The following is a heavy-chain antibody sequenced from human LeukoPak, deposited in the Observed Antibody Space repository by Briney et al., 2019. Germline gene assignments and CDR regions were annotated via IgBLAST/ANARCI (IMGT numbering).Heavy chain of an antibody. V-gene: IGHV4-59*01. J-gene: IGHJ4*02. D-gene: IGHD3-3*01. CDR1: GDSISGFY. CDR2: IYYSGST. CDR3: ARAILSGYPDS. Sequence: SETLSLTCAVSGDSISGFYWSWIRQPPGKGLEWIGYIYYSGSTNYNPSLKSRVTISLDTSKNQFSLKLSSVTAADTAVYYCARAILSGYPDSWGQGTLVIVFS.